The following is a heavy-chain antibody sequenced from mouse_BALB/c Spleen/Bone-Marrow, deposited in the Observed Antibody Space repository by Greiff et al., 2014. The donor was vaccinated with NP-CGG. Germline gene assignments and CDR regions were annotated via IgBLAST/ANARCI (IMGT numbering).Heavy chain of an antibody. V-gene: IGHV1-80*01. CDR1: GYAFSNYG. D-gene: IGHD2-4*01. CDR2: IYPGDGET. CDR3: ASVYDYGRGYAMDY. Sequence: VQVVESGAELVRPGSSVKISCKASGYAFSNYGMNWVKQRPGQGLEWIGQIYPGDGETNYNGKFEGRVTLTADKSSSTAYMQVSSLTSEDSAVYFCASVYDYGRGYAMDYWGQGTSVTVSS. J-gene: IGHJ4*01.